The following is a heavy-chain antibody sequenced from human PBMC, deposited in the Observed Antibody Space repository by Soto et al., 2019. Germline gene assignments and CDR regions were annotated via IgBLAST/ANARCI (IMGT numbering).Heavy chain of an antibody. J-gene: IGHJ6*02. CDR2: IGTAGDT. CDR1: GFTFSSYD. V-gene: IGHV3-13*01. CDR3: ARDYVKHGYYYCIDF. D-gene: IGHD3-16*01. Sequence: EVQLVESGGGLVQPGGSLRLSCAASGFTFSSYDMHWVRQATGKGLEWVSAIGTAGDTYYPGSVKGRFTISRENAKNSFYLQKNSLRAGDTGVYYCARDYVKHGYYYCIDFWGQGTTVTVSS.